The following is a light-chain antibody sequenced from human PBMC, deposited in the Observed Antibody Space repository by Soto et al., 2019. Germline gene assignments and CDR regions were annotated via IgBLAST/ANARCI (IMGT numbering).Light chain of an antibody. CDR1: QSVSRY. CDR3: QQYGSSRWT. CDR2: GAS. J-gene: IGKJ1*01. Sequence: EIVLTQSPGPLSLSPGERATLSCRASQSVSRYLDWYQQKPGQAPRLLIYGASSRATGIPYRFSGSGSGTDFTLTISRLEPEDFAVYYCQQYGSSRWTFGQGTKVDIK. V-gene: IGKV3-20*01.